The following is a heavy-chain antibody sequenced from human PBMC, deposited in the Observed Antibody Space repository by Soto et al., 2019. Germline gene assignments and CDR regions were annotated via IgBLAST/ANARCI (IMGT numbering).Heavy chain of an antibody. Sequence: GWCLRLSCAACGFIFGSYGMPWERKAPGKGLEWVAVIWYDGSNKYYADSVKGRFTISRDNSKNTLYLQMNSLRAEDTAVYFCARDRGIVVVGTFDYWGQGTLVTVSS. J-gene: IGHJ4*02. V-gene: IGHV3-33*01. D-gene: IGHD2-2*01. CDR3: ARDRGIVVVGTFDY. CDR2: IWYDGSNK. CDR1: GFIFGSYG.